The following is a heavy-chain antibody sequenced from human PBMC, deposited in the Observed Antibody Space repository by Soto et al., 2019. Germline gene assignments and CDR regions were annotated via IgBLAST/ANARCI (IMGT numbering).Heavy chain of an antibody. J-gene: IGHJ6*02. CDR2: INPNSGGT. D-gene: IGHD3-9*01. Sequence: ASVKVSCKASGYTFTGYYIHWVRQAPGQGLEWMGWINPNSGGTNYAQKFQGWVTMTRDTSISTAYMELSRLRSDDTAVYYCARGGILRYFDWLSPVDYYYYGMDVWGQGTTVTVSS. CDR3: ARGGILRYFDWLSPVDYYYYGMDV. CDR1: GYTFTGYY. V-gene: IGHV1-2*04.